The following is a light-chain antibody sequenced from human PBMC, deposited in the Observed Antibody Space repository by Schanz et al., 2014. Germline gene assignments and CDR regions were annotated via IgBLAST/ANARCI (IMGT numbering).Light chain of an antibody. V-gene: IGKV1-39*01. CDR3: QQGYSTPLYT. J-gene: IGKJ2*01. Sequence: IQMTQSPSSLSASVGDRVTITCRASQGIRNDLGWYQQKPGKAPKLLIYGASSLQSGVPSRFSGSGSGTDFTLTISSLQPEDLATYYCQQGYSTPLYTFGQGTKLEIK. CDR1: QGIRND. CDR2: GAS.